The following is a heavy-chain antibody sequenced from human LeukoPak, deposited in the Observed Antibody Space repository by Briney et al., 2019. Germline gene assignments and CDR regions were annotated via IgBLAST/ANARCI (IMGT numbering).Heavy chain of an antibody. V-gene: IGHV3-23*01. CDR3: AKDRDYGDYYYYYYMDV. J-gene: IGHJ6*03. Sequence: GGSLRLSCAASGFTFSSYALNWVRQAPGKGLEWVSAISGSGGSTHYADSVKGRFTISRDNSKNTLYLQMNTLRAEDTAVYYCAKDRDYGDYYYYYYMDVWGKGTTVTVSS. CDR2: ISGSGGST. D-gene: IGHD4-17*01. CDR1: GFTFSSYA.